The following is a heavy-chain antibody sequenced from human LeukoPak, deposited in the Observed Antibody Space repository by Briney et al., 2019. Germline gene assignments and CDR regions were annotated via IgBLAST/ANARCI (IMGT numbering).Heavy chain of an antibody. D-gene: IGHD5-12*01. CDR1: GGSFSGYY. Sequence: PSETLSLTCAVYGGSFSGYYWSWIRQPPGKGLEWIGEINHRGSTNYNPSLKSRVTISVDTSKNQFSLKLSSVTAADTAVYYCARGLNIVATIKGWFDPWGQGTLVTVSS. V-gene: IGHV4-34*01. CDR3: ARGLNIVATIKGWFDP. J-gene: IGHJ5*02. CDR2: INHRGST.